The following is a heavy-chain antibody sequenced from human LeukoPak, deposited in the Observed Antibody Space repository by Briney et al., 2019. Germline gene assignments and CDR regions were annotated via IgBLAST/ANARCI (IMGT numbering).Heavy chain of an antibody. CDR1: GYTFTSYG. V-gene: IGHV1-18*01. Sequence: ASVKVSCKASGYTFTSYGISWVRQAPGQGLEWMGWISAYNGNTNYAQKLQGRVTMTTDTSTSTAYMELRSLRSDGAAVYYCARTGLIAVAGLHDYWGQGTLVTVSS. D-gene: IGHD6-19*01. CDR3: ARTGLIAVAGLHDY. CDR2: ISAYNGNT. J-gene: IGHJ4*02.